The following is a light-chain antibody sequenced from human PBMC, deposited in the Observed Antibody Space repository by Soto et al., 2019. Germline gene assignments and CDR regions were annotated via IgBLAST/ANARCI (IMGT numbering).Light chain of an antibody. CDR2: VEGSGSY. V-gene: IGLV4-60*03. Sequence: QSVLTQSYSASASLGSSVRLTCTLSSGHSSYIIAWHQQQPGKAPRYLMKVEGSGSYNKGSGVPDRFSGSSSGADRYLTISNRQSEDEADYYCETWDSNTRVFGGGTKLTVL. CDR1: SGHSSYI. J-gene: IGLJ2*01. CDR3: ETWDSNTRV.